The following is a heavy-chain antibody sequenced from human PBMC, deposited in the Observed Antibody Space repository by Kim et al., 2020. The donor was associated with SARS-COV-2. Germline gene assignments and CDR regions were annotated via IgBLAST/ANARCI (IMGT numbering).Heavy chain of an antibody. CDR3: ARDLSSGYRNDAFDI. CDR1: GGSISSYY. CDR2: IYYSGST. J-gene: IGHJ3*02. D-gene: IGHD3-22*01. Sequence: SETLSLTCTVSGGSISSYYWSWIRQPPGKGLEWIGYIYYSGSTNYNPSLKSRVTISVDTSKNQFPLKLSSVTAADTAVYYCARDLSSGYRNDAFDIWGQGTMVTVSS. V-gene: IGHV4-59*13.